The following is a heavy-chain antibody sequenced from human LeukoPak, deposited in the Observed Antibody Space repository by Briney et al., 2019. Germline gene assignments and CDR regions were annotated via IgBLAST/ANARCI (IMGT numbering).Heavy chain of an antibody. Sequence: GGSLRLSCAASGFTFDDHGMNWVRQAPGKGLEWVSGITWNGGTTGYADSVRGRFTISRDNAKNSLYLQMNSLRAEDTAVYYCARGGMTTVTPGDYWGQGTLVTVSS. CDR3: ARGGMTTVTPGDY. CDR2: ITWNGGTT. CDR1: GFTFDDHG. V-gene: IGHV3-20*04. J-gene: IGHJ4*02. D-gene: IGHD4-17*01.